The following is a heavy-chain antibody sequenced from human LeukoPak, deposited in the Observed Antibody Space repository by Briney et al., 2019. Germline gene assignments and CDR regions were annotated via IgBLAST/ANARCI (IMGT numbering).Heavy chain of an antibody. CDR1: GYSFTGHY. CDR3: ARDIAAAGPPSDY. V-gene: IGHV1-2*02. D-gene: IGHD6-13*01. Sequence: GASLKVSCKASGYSFTGHYMHWLRQTPGQGLEWVGWINPNSGGTNYAQKFQDRITMTRDTSISTAYMELSRLRSDDTAMYYCARDIAAAGPPSDYWGQGTPVTVSS. J-gene: IGHJ4*02. CDR2: INPNSGGT.